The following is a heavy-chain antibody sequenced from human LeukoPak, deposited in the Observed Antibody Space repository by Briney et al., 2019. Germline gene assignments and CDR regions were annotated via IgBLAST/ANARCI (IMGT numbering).Heavy chain of an antibody. V-gene: IGHV4-59*02. CDR1: GGSVTTYH. D-gene: IGHD4-17*01. CDR2: IYYSGSI. J-gene: IGHJ4*02. CDR3: ARYPGASGDSYYFDY. Sequence: SETLSLTCTVSGGSVTTYHWSWIRHPPGKGLEWIGYIYYSGSINYNPSLNSRVTISLDTSKNEFPLKLRSVTAADTAVYYCARYPGASGDSYYFDYWGQGTRVTVSS.